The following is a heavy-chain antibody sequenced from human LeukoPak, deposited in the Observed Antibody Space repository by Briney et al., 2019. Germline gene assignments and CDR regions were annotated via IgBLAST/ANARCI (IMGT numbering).Heavy chain of an antibody. CDR2: ISSSSSYI. D-gene: IGHD3-10*01. CDR3: ARDMVRGASFDY. J-gene: IGHJ4*02. Sequence: PGGSLRLSCAAPGFTFSSYSMNWVRQAPGKGLEWVSSISSSSSYIYYADSVKGRFTISRDNAKNSLYLQMNSLRAEDTAVYYCARDMVRGASFDYWGQGTLVTVSS. V-gene: IGHV3-21*01. CDR1: GFTFSSYS.